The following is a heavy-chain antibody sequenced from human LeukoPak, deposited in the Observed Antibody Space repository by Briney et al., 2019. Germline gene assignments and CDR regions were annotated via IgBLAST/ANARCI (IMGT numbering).Heavy chain of an antibody. CDR1: GGTFTSYG. V-gene: IGHV1-18*01. D-gene: IGHD3-3*01. CDR2: ISAYNGNT. Sequence: ASVKVSCKASGGTFTSYGISWVRQAPGQGLEWMGWISAYNGNTNYAQKLQGRVTMTTDTSTSTAYMELRSLRSDDTAVYYCARVSAYYDFWSGYYQDYFDYWGQGTLVTVSS. CDR3: ARVSAYYDFWSGYYQDYFDY. J-gene: IGHJ4*02.